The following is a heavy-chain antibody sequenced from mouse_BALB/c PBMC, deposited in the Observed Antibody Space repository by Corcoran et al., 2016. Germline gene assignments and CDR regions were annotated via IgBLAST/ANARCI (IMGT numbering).Heavy chain of an antibody. CDR2: IDPANGNT. CDR3: ARWPYGNSDY. CDR1: GFNIKDTY. J-gene: IGHJ2*01. D-gene: IGHD2-10*02. V-gene: IGHV14-3*02. Sequence: EVQLQQSGAEHVKPGASVKLSCTASGFNIKDTYMHWVKRRPEQGLEWIGRIDPANGNTKYDPKFQGKATITADTSSNTAYLQLSSLTSEDTAVCYCARWPYGNSDYWGQGTTLTVS.